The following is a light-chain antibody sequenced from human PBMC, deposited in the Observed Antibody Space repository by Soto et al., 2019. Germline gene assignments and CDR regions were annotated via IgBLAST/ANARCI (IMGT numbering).Light chain of an antibody. J-gene: IGLJ3*02. Sequence: QSVLAQPPSVSAAPGQKVTVSCSGSRSNIGNNYVSWYQHLPGTAPKLLIYDNDKRPSGIPDRFSASKSGTSATLGITGLQTGDEDDYYCEAWDSSLSAGVFGGGTK. CDR3: EAWDSSLSAGV. V-gene: IGLV1-51*01. CDR2: DND. CDR1: RSNIGNNY.